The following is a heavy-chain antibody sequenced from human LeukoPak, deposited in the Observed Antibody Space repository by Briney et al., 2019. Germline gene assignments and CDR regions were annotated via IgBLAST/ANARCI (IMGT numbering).Heavy chain of an antibody. Sequence: ASVKVSCKASGGTFSSYAISWVRQAPGQGLEWMGGIIPIFGTANYAQKFQGRVTITADESTSTVYMELSSLRSEDTAVYYCASQNGSRATYYYYGMDVWGQGTTVTVSS. V-gene: IGHV1-69*13. J-gene: IGHJ6*02. CDR3: ASQNGSRATYYYYGMDV. CDR1: GGTFSSYA. D-gene: IGHD1-1*01. CDR2: IIPIFGTA.